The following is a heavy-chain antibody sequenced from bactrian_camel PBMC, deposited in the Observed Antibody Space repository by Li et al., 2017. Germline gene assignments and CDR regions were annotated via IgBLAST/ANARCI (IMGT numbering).Heavy chain of an antibody. Sequence: HVQLVESGGGSVQAGGSLRLSCAASGFIFSRYAMGWVRQAPGKGLEWVSDINAYDVTYYADSVKGRFTISRDNAENTMYLQLNSLKTEDTAMYYCAKYLCSGRGTCYGMDYWGKGTQVTVS. J-gene: IGHJ7*01. V-gene: IGHV3S9*01. D-gene: IGHD5*01. CDR1: GFIFSRYA. CDR2: INAYDVT.